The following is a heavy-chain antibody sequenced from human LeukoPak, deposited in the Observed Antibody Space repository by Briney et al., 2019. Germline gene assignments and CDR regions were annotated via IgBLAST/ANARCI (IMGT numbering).Heavy chain of an antibody. CDR3: TRAGIPGYCSGASCSNWFDP. J-gene: IGHJ5*02. V-gene: IGHV1-69*06. CDR1: GGTFSSYS. Sequence: SVNVSCKDSGGTFSSYSISWVRQAPRQGLEWMGGIIPLFNTPNYAQKFQGRVSITADKSTNTTYMELSSLTSEDTAVYYCTRAGIPGYCSGASCSNWFDPWGQGTLVTVSS. CDR2: IIPLFNTP. D-gene: IGHD2-15*01.